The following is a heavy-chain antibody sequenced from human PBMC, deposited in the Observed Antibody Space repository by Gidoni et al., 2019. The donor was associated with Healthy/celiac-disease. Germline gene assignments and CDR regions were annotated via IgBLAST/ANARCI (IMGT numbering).Heavy chain of an antibody. CDR2: IFSNDEK. CDR3: ARSLWSSSWYGPYWFDP. Sequence: QVTLKESGPVLVNPTETLTLTCTVSGFSLSNARMGVSWIRQPPGKALEWLAHIFSNDEKSYSTSLKSRLTISKDTSKSQVVLTMTNMDPVDTATYYCARSLWSSSWYGPYWFDPWGQGTLVTVSS. CDR1: GFSLSNARMG. J-gene: IGHJ5*02. D-gene: IGHD6-13*01. V-gene: IGHV2-26*01.